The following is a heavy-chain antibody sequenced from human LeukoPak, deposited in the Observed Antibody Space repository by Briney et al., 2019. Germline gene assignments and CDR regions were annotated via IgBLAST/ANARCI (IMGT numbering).Heavy chain of an antibody. D-gene: IGHD3-3*01. CDR3: ARGSEWSSGVSDY. CDR1: GFTFSSYW. CDR2: INSDGSST. V-gene: IGHV3-74*01. J-gene: IGHJ4*02. Sequence: GGSLRLSCAASGFTFSSYWMHWVRQAPGKGLVWVSRINSDGSSTSYADSVKGRFTISRDNAKNSLYLQMNSLRAEDTAVYYCARGSEWSSGVSDYWGQGTLVTVSS.